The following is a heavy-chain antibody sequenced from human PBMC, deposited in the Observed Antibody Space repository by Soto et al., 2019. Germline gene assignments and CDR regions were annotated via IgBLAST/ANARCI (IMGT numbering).Heavy chain of an antibody. J-gene: IGHJ4*02. V-gene: IGHV4-31*03. D-gene: IGHD1-26*01. CDR2: IYYSGSI. CDR3: ARSRLWEQHFDS. CDR1: GCSITSDGYY. Sequence: PSETLSLTCPVSGCSITSDGYYWSWIRQLPGKGLEWIGYIYYSGSIFYKPFLKSRASISAHSSKKQFSLKLTSVTAADTAVYYCARSRLWEQHFDSWGQGTLVTV.